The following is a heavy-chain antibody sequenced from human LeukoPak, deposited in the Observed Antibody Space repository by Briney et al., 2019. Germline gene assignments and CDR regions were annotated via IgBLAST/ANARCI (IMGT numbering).Heavy chain of an antibody. V-gene: IGHV1-69*01. J-gene: IGHJ4*02. CDR3: AKGYSYGCLDY. CDR2: IIPIFGTA. CDR1: GGTFSSYA. D-gene: IGHD5-18*01. Sequence: SVKVSCKASGGTFSSYAISWVRQAPGQGLEWMGGIIPIFGTANYAQKFQGRVTITADESTSTAYMELSSLRAEDTALYYCAKGYSYGCLDYWGQGTLVTVSS.